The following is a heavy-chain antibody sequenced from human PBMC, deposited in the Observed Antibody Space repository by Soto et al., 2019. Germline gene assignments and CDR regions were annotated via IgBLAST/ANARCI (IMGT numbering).Heavy chain of an antibody. J-gene: IGHJ5*02. CDR3: AREGPIYYYGSSGSNWFDP. V-gene: IGHV4-34*09. D-gene: IGHD3-22*01. CDR1: GGSFSGYY. CDR2: INHSGST. Sequence: PSETLSLTCAVYGGSFSGYYWSWIRQPPGKGLEWIGEINHSGSTNYNPSLKSRVTISVDTSKNQFSLKLSSVTAADTAVYYCAREGPIYYYGSSGSNWFDPWGQGTLVTVSS.